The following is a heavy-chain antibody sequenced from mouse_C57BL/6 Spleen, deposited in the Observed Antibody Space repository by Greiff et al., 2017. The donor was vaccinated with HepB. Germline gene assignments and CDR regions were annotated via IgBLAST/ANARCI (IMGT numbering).Heavy chain of an antibody. CDR3: AREGMDY. Sequence: VKLQQPGTELVQPGASVKMSCKASGYTFTSYWITWVKQRPGQGLEWIGDIYPGSGSTNYNEKFKSKATLTVDTSSSTAYMQLSSLTSEDSAVYYCAREGMDYWGQGTSVTVSS. CDR2: IYPGSGST. V-gene: IGHV1-55*01. J-gene: IGHJ4*01. CDR1: GYTFTSYW. D-gene: IGHD3-3*01.